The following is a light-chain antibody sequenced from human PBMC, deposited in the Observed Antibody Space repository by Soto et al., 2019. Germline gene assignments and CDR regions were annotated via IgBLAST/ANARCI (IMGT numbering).Light chain of an antibody. V-gene: IGKV3-11*01. CDR2: DAS. CDR3: QQRSNWPIT. Sequence: IVLTQSPDTLSLSPGERAPLSCRASQSVSSNSLAWYRQKPGQAPRLLIYDASNRATGIPARFSGSGSGTDLTLTISSLEPEDFALYYCQQRSNWPITFGQGTRLEIK. J-gene: IGKJ5*01. CDR1: QSVSSN.